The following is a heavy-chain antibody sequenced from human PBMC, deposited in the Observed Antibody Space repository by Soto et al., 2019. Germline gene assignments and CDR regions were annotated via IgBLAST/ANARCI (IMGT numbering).Heavy chain of an antibody. Sequence: PGGSLRLSCAASGFTFTNYAMTWVRQAPGKGLEWVSAISAGGGTTYYADSVKGRFAISRDNSKNTLYLQMNSLRAEDTAVYYCAEDLKAYSAATSFDYWGQGTLVTVSS. D-gene: IGHD4-4*01. CDR1: GFTFTNYA. J-gene: IGHJ4*02. V-gene: IGHV3-23*01. CDR3: AEDLKAYSAATSFDY. CDR2: ISAGGGTT.